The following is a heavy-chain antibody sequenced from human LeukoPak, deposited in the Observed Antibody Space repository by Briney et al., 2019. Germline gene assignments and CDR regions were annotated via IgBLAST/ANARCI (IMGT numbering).Heavy chain of an antibody. Sequence: PSETLSLTCAVYGGSLSGYYWSWIRQPPGKGLEWIGEINHSGSTNYNPSLKSRVTISVDTSKNQFSLKLSSVTAADTAVYYCARGITGTTSPHWFDPWGQGTLVTVSS. CDR2: INHSGST. V-gene: IGHV4-34*01. J-gene: IGHJ5*02. CDR3: ARGITGTTSPHWFDP. CDR1: GGSLSGYY. D-gene: IGHD1-7*01.